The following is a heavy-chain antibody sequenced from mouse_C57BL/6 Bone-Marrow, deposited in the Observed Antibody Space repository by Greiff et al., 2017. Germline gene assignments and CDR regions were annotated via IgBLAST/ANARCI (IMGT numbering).Heavy chain of an antibody. Sequence: QVQLQQPGTELVKPGASVKLSCKASGYTFTSYWMHWVKQRPGQGLEWIGNINPSNGGTNYNEKFKSKATLTVDKSSSTVYMQLSSLTSEDSADYYCARRETGTYAMDYWGQGTSVTVSS. CDR3: ARRETGTYAMDY. V-gene: IGHV1-53*01. D-gene: IGHD4-1*01. CDR1: GYTFTSYW. CDR2: INPSNGGT. J-gene: IGHJ4*01.